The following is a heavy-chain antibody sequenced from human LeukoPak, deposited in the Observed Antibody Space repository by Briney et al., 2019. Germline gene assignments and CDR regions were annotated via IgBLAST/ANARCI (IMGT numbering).Heavy chain of an antibody. D-gene: IGHD2-2*01. CDR3: AKGSTVVVPAAPNC. CDR2: IRYDGSNK. J-gene: IGHJ4*02. Sequence: GGSLRLSCAASGFTFSSYGMHWVRQAPGKGLEWVAFIRYDGSNKYYADSVKGRFTISRDNSKNTLYLQMNSLRAEDTAVYYCAKGSTVVVPAAPNCWGQGTLVTVSS. V-gene: IGHV3-30*02. CDR1: GFTFSSYG.